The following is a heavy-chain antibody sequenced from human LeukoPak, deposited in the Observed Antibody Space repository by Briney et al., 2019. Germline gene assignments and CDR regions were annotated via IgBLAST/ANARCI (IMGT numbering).Heavy chain of an antibody. CDR2: INHSGST. V-gene: IGHV4-34*01. CDR3: VKHTFGEFPFDY. Sequence: PSETLSLTCAVYGGSFSGYYWSWVRQPPGKGLEWIGEINHSGSTNYNPSLKSRVSISVDTSKNQFSLKLSSVTAADTAVYYCVKHTFGEFPFDYWGQGTLVTVSS. J-gene: IGHJ4*02. D-gene: IGHD3-10*01. CDR1: GGSFSGYY.